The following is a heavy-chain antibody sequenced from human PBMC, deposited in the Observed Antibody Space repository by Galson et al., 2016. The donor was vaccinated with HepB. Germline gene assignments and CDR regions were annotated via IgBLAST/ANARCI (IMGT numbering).Heavy chain of an antibody. CDR1: GFTFTNYW. D-gene: IGHD3-3*01. V-gene: IGHV3-7*01. J-gene: IGHJ4*02. CDR2: IKEAGSEK. CDR3: AREKTVYGVVINYFDY. Sequence: SLRLSCAASGFTFTNYWMTWVRQAPGKGLEWVANIKEAGSEKFYGDSVKGRFTISRDNAKNLLYLQMNSLRAEDTAVYYCAREKTVYGVVINYFDYWGQGSLVTVSS.